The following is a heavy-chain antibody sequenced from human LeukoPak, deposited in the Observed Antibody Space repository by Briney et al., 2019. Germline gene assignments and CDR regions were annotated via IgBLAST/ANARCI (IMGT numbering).Heavy chain of an antibody. CDR1: GFTFSTSW. J-gene: IGHJ4*02. D-gene: IGHD6-6*01. CDR3: RYGSSSGDY. CDR2: INGDGSIT. V-gene: IGHV3-74*01. Sequence: GGSLRLSCAASGFTFSTSWMNWVRQAPGKGPVWVSRINGDGSITTYADSVKGRFTISRDNAKNALSLQMNSPRAEDTAVYYCRYGSSSGDYWGQGTLVTVSS.